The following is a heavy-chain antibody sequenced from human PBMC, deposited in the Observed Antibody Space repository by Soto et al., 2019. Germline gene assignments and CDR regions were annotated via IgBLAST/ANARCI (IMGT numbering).Heavy chain of an antibody. J-gene: IGHJ6*02. CDR1: GYTFIGFS. CDR3: SKGRWTVGHCSGGSCYDGMDV. CDR2: INPKNGDT. Sequence: VSLNVSCKSSGYTFIGFSLHWVRQAPGQGLEWMGWINPKNGDTYYAQKFQGRVTMTRDTSINTVYMELNSLKSDDTAVYYCSKGRWTVGHCSGGSCYDGMDVWGQGTTVTVSS. D-gene: IGHD2-15*01. V-gene: IGHV1-2*02.